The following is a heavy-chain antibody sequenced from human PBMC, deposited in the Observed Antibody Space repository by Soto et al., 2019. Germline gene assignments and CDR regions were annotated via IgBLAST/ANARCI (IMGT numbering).Heavy chain of an antibody. CDR2: IKSKTDGGTT. CDR3: TTDQIAVAGHDAFDI. CDR1: GFTFSNAW. J-gene: IGHJ3*02. Sequence: GGSLRLSCAASGFTFSNAWMSWVRQAPGKGLEWVGRIKSKTDGGTTDYAAPVKGRFTISRDDSKNTLYLQMNSLKTEDTAVYYCTTDQIAVAGHDAFDIWGQGTMVTVSS. V-gene: IGHV3-15*01. D-gene: IGHD6-19*01.